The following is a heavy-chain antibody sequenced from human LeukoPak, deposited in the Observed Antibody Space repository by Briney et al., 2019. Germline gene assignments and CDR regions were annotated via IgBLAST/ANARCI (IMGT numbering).Heavy chain of an antibody. CDR1: GGSISSSSSY. J-gene: IGHJ4*02. Sequence: SETLSLTCTVSGGSISSSSSYWGWIRQPPGKGLEGIGSIYYSGSSFDNPALKSRVTISVDTSKNQFSLKLSSVTAADTAVYYCARLGGYCSSTSCYSDDYWGQGTLVTVSS. D-gene: IGHD2-2*01. V-gene: IGHV4-39*01. CDR2: IYYSGSS. CDR3: ARLGGYCSSTSCYSDDY.